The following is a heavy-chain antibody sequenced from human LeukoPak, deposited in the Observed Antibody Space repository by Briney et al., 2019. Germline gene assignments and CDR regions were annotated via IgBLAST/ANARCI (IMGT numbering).Heavy chain of an antibody. D-gene: IGHD5-12*01. CDR2: IYYSGST. CDR3: AREGGRYSGYDGMPYFDY. J-gene: IGHJ4*02. V-gene: IGHV4-39*07. CDR1: GGSISSSSYY. Sequence: PSETLSLTCTVSGGSISSSSYYWGWIRQPPGKGLEWIGSIYYSGSTYYNRSLKSRVTISVDTSKNQFSLKLSSVTAADTAVYYCAREGGRYSGYDGMPYFDYWGQGTLVTVSS.